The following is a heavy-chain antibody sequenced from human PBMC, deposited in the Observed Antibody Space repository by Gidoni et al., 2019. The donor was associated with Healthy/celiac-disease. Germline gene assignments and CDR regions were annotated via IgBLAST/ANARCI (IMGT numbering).Heavy chain of an antibody. J-gene: IGHJ6*02. Sequence: QVQLVQSGAEVKKPGASVKVSCKASGYTFTSYYMHWVRQPTGQGLEWMGITNPRRGHTLYAVQVHGRGTRTRDTSPRSVYMELSSLRSEGTSVYYWAVEEYGSGQMGGGYYYYGMDVWGQGTTVTVSS. CDR2: TNPRRGHT. D-gene: IGHD3-10*01. CDR1: GYTFTSYY. V-gene: IGHV1-46*01. CDR3: AVEEYGSGQMGGGYYYYGMDV.